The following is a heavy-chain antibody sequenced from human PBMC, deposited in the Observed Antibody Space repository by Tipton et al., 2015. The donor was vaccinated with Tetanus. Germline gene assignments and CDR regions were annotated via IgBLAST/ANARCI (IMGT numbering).Heavy chain of an antibody. Sequence: QLVQSGAEMKKPGASVKVSCKASGYTFTGYYIYWVRQAPGQGLEWMGWIDPNSGGTVYAQKLQGRVTMTRDTSISTAYMELRSRRSDDTAVYYCARDRGDYIYYGMDVWGPGTTVTVS. D-gene: IGHD3-22*01. J-gene: IGHJ6*02. CDR1: GYTFTGYY. V-gene: IGHV1-2*02. CDR2: IDPNSGGT. CDR3: ARDRGDYIYYGMDV.